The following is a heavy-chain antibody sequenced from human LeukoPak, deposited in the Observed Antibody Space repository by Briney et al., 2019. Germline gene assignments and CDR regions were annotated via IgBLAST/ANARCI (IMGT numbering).Heavy chain of an antibody. J-gene: IGHJ4*02. CDR1: GFTFSSYS. D-gene: IGHD2-15*01. CDR2: ISSSSSTI. CDR3: ARGVVVVAAREFDY. Sequence: PGGSLRLSCAASGFTFSSYSMNWVRQAPGKGLEWVSYISSSSSTIYYADSVKGRFTISRDNAKNSLYPQMNSLRDEDTAVYYCARGVVVVAAREFDYWDQGTLVTVSS. V-gene: IGHV3-48*02.